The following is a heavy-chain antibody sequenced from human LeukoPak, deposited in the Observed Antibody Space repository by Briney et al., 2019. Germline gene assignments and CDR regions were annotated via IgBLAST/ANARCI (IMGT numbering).Heavy chain of an antibody. D-gene: IGHD2-2*03. CDR2: IYNSGST. CDR1: GGSISSYY. J-gene: IGHJ4*02. Sequence: PSETLSLTCTVSGGSISSYYWSWIRQPPGKGLEWIGYIYNSGSTYYSPSLESRVTISADTSKNQFSLKLNSVTAADTAVYYCATFRLDYSFDYWGQGTLVTVSS. CDR3: ATFRLDYSFDY. V-gene: IGHV4-59*01.